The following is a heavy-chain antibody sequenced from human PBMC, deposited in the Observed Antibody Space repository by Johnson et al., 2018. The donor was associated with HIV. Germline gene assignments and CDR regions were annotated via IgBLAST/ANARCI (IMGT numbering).Heavy chain of an antibody. CDR2: IYSGGST. CDR3: ARSGDSIGSFWAGGAFDI. CDR1: GFTVSSNY. D-gene: IGHD3/OR15-3a*01. Sequence: EVQLVESGGGLVQSGGSLRLSCGASGFTVSSNYMSWVRQAPGKGLEWVSVIYSGGSTYYADSVKGRFTISRDNSKNTLYLQMNSLRAEDTAVYYCARSGDSIGSFWAGGAFDIWGQGTMVTVSS. J-gene: IGHJ3*02. V-gene: IGHV3-66*01.